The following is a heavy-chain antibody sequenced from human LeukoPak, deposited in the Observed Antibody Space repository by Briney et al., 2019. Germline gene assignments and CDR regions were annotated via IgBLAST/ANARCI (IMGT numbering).Heavy chain of an antibody. CDR1: GFTFSNAW. CDR2: ISYDGSNK. Sequence: PGGSLRLSCAASGFTFSNAWMSWVRQAPGKGLEWVAVISYDGSNKYYADSVKGRFTISRDNSKNTLYLQMSSLRSEDTAVYYCAREAGVAGTSGGMDVWGQGTTVTVSS. CDR3: AREAGVAGTSGGMDV. V-gene: IGHV3-30*03. D-gene: IGHD6-19*01. J-gene: IGHJ6*02.